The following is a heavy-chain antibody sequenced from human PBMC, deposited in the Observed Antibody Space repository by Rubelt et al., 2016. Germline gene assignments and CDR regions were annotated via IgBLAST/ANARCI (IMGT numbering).Heavy chain of an antibody. CDR1: GGSFSGYY. D-gene: IGHD2-8*01. CDR2: VTHSGST. Sequence: QVQLQQWGAGLLKPSETLSLTCAVYGGSFSGYYWSWIRQPPGKGLEWIGEVTHSGSTNYNRSLKCRVTISVETSKNQFSRKLSSVTAADTAVYYCAREAYDIHAFDIWGQGTMVTVSS. CDR3: AREAYDIHAFDI. V-gene: IGHV4-34*01. J-gene: IGHJ3*02.